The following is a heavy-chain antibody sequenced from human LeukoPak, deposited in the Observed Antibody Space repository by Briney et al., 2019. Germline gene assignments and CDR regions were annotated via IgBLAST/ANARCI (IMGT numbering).Heavy chain of an antibody. Sequence: SETLSLTCTVSGGSVNSYYWSWLRQPPGKGLEWIGYIYNSENTKYNSSLESRVTMSVDTSKNRFFLKLSSVTAADTAVYYCARFYSGPSGWFVLWYFDLWGRGTLVTVSS. V-gene: IGHV4-4*09. J-gene: IGHJ2*01. CDR1: GGSVNSYY. CDR2: IYNSENT. D-gene: IGHD6-19*01. CDR3: ARFYSGPSGWFVLWYFDL.